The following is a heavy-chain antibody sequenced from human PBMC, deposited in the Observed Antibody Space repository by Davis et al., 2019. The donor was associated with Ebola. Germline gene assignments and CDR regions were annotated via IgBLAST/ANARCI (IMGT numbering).Heavy chain of an antibody. D-gene: IGHD2-2*01. CDR3: ARGPESCRSFSCPYYFDS. J-gene: IGHJ4*02. CDR1: GGTFSSYA. CDR2: IIPILGIA. V-gene: IGHV1-69*04. Sequence: AASVKVSCKASGGTFSSYAISWVRQAPGQGLEWMGRIIPILGIANYAQKFQGRVTMTRDTSTSTVYMELSGLRSEDTAVYYCARGPESCRSFSCPYYFDSWGQGTLVAVSS.